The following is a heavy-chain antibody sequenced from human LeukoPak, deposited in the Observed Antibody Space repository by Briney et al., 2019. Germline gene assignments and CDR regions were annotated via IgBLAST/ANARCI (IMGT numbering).Heavy chain of an antibody. CDR1: GDYW. CDR3: VTFYETN. Sequence: GGSLRLSCAASGDYWMDWVRQAPGKGLGWVSHVNSDGSWTSHADSVKGRFTISQDNAKNTVYLQMNNLRTEDTALYYCVTFYETNWGRGTLVTVSS. J-gene: IGHJ4*02. V-gene: IGHV3-74*01. D-gene: IGHD2/OR15-2a*01. CDR2: VNSDGSWT.